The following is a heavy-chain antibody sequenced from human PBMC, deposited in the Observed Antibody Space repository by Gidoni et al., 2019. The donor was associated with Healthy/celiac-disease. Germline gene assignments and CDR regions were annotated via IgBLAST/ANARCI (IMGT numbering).Heavy chain of an antibody. CDR3: ARISLDDAFDI. CDR2: IYSGGST. V-gene: IGHV3-66*01. Sequence: EVQLVESGGGLVQPGGSLRLSCAASGFTVSSNYMSWVRQAPGKGLEWVSVIYSGGSTYYADSVKGRFTISRDNSKNTLYLQMNSLRAEDTAVYYCARISLDDAFDIWGQGTMVTVSS. CDR1: GFTVSSNY. J-gene: IGHJ3*02.